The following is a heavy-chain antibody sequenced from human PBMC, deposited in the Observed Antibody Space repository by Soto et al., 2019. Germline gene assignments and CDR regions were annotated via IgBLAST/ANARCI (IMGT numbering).Heavy chain of an antibody. CDR3: AKDHVTTTVTTVGY. CDR2: ISYHGSDK. Sequence: QVQLVESGGGVVQPGRSLRLSCAASGFTFSNYGMHWVRQAPGKGLEWVAVISYHGSDKYYADSVKGRFTIYRDNSKNTLSLQMDSLRAKETDVYDCAKDHVTTTVTTVGYWGQGTLVTVSS. V-gene: IGHV3-30*18. CDR1: GFTFSNYG. D-gene: IGHD4-17*01. J-gene: IGHJ4*02.